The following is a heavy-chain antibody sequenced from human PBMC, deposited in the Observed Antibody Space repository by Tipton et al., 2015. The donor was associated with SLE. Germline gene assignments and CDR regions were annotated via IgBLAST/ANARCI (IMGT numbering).Heavy chain of an antibody. D-gene: IGHD5-18*01. CDR2: INSDGSST. V-gene: IGHV3-74*01. CDR3: ARGDVDTAMVKKGLSRWYFDL. Sequence: SLRLSCAASGFTFSSYWMHWVRQAPGKGLVWVSRINSDGSSTSYADSVKGRFTISRDNAKNTLYLQMNSLRAEDTAVYYCARGDVDTAMVKKGLSRWYFDLWGRGTLVTVSS. CDR1: GFTFSSYW. J-gene: IGHJ2*01.